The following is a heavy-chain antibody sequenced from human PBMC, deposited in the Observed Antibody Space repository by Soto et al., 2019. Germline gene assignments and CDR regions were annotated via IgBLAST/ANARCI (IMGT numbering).Heavy chain of an antibody. V-gene: IGHV1-58*01. D-gene: IGHD1-26*01. Sequence: GASVKVCCKASGFTFTSSAVQWVRQARGQRLEWIGWIVVGSGNTNYAQKFQERVTITRDMSTSTAYMELSSLRSEDTAMYYCAADRPGIVGATSLSSDYFDYWGQGTLVTVSS. CDR3: AADRPGIVGATSLSSDYFDY. CDR2: IVVGSGNT. J-gene: IGHJ4*02. CDR1: GFTFTSSA.